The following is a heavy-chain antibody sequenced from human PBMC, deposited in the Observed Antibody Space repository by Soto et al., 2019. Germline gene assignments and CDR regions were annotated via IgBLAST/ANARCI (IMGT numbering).Heavy chain of an antibody. D-gene: IGHD3-10*01. CDR3: ARADRDYFGVADVFDS. J-gene: IGHJ4*02. Sequence: QVQLLQSGAEVREPGASVRVSCTTSGYTFTKYNIHWLRQAPGQSLEWMGWINAGNGNTRYSQRFQGRFPMTADTSASVAHMAMASLTTEDTGTYFGARADRDYFGVADVFDSWGQGTVVLVSS. CDR2: INAGNGNT. V-gene: IGHV1-3*01. CDR1: GYTFTKYN.